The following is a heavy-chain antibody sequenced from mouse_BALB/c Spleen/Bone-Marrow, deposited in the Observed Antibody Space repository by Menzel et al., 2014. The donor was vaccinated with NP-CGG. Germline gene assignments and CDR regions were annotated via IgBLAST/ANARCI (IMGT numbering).Heavy chain of an antibody. Sequence: EVQVVEFGGRLVQPGGSRKLSCAVSGFTFSSFGLHWVRQAPEKGLEWAAYISSGSSTIYYADTVKGRFTISRDNPKKNIFLQIASLKSEDSAKYYLGKLAPPPYRGQGTLVTGSA. J-gene: IGHJ3*01. CDR2: ISSGSSTI. CDR1: GFTFSSFG. CDR3: GKLAPPPY. V-gene: IGHV5-17*02.